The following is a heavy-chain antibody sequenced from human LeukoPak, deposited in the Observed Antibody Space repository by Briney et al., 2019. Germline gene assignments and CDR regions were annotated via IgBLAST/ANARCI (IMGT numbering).Heavy chain of an antibody. CDR1: GDSISSDDYY. CDR2: IYYSGST. V-gene: IGHV4-30-4*08. J-gene: IGHJ3*02. CDR3: TTEKAIFGVVPMAGAFDI. D-gene: IGHD3-3*01. Sequence: PSQTLSLTCTVSGDSISSDDYYWSWIRQPPGEGLEWIGYIYYSGSTYYNPSLKSRVTMSVDTSKNQFSLKLSSVTAADTAVYFCTTEKAIFGVVPMAGAFDIWGQGTMVTVSS.